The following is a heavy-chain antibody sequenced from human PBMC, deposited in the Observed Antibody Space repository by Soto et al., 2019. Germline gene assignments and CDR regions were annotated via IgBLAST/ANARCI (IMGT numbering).Heavy chain of an antibody. CDR2: IYFTGNT. CDR3: AGQTFTIAAASYGRSNWFEP. J-gene: IGHJ5*02. Sequence: SETLSLTCTSSVGSITSSSHFCGWLRQPPGKGLEWIGTIYFTGNTYYTPSLKSRLTMSIDTSKNEFSLRLNSVTAADTAVYYCAGQTFTIAAASYGRSNWFEPWGPGTLVTVSS. V-gene: IGHV4-39*01. D-gene: IGHD6-25*01. CDR1: VGSITSSSHF.